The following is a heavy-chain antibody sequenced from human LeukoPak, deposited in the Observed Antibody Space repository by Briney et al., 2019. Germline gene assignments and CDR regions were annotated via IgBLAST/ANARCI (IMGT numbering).Heavy chain of an antibody. CDR2: MNPNSGNT. CDR3: ARDRSGWYRPFDY. D-gene: IGHD6-19*01. CDR1: GYTFTSYD. Sequence: ASVKVSCKASGYTFTSYDINWVRQATGQGLEWMGWMNPNSGNTGYAQKFQGRVTMTRDTSISTAYMELSRLRSDDTAVYYCARDRSGWYRPFDYWGQGTLVTVSS. V-gene: IGHV1-8*01. J-gene: IGHJ4*02.